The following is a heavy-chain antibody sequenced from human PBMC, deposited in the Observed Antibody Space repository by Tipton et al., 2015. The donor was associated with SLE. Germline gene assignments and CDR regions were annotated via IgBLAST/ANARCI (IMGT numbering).Heavy chain of an antibody. CDR2: MIDSGST. Sequence: TLSLTCSVSGGSISRTTYYWGWIRQAPGKGLEWVGGMIDSGSTYSTPSLKGRVTISVDTSKKQFSLKLSSVTAADTAVYYCARSEYSSGLIDYWGQGTLVTVSS. J-gene: IGHJ4*02. D-gene: IGHD6-19*01. CDR1: GGSISRTTYY. V-gene: IGHV4-39*07. CDR3: ARSEYSSGLIDY.